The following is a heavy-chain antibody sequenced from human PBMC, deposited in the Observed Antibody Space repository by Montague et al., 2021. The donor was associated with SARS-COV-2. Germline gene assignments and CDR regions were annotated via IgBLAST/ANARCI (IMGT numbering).Heavy chain of an antibody. Sequence: SDTLSLTCTVSGGSISSSSYYWGWIRQPPGKGLEWIGSIYYSGSTYYNPSLKSRVTISVDTSKNQFSLKLSSVTAADTAVYYCARVGHQQLVRLSGMDVWGQGTLVTVSS. CDR3: ARVGHQQLVRLSGMDV. D-gene: IGHD6-13*01. V-gene: IGHV4-39*07. CDR1: GGSISSSSYY. J-gene: IGHJ6*02. CDR2: IYYSGST.